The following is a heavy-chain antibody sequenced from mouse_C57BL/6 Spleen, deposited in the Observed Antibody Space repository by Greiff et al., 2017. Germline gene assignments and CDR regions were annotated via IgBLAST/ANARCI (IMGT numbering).Heavy chain of an antibody. Sequence: QVQLQQPGAELVRPGTSVKLSCKASGYTFTSYWMHWVKQRPGQGLEWIGVIDPSASYTNYNQKFKGKATLTVDTSSSTAYMQRSSLTSEDSAVYYWARGGSNYPSYWGQGTLVTVSA. CDR2: IDPSASYT. D-gene: IGHD2-5*01. CDR3: ARGGSNYPSY. V-gene: IGHV1-59*01. CDR1: GYTFTSYW. J-gene: IGHJ3*01.